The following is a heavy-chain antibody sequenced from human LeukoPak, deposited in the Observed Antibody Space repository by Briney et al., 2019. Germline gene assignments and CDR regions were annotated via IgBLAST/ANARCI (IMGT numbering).Heavy chain of an antibody. Sequence: SETLSLTCAVCGGSFSGYYWSWIRQPPGKGLEWIGEINHSGSTNYNPSPKSRVTISVDTSKNQFSLKLSSVTAADTAVYYCAILGGYSPNWFDPWGQGTLVTVSS. CDR1: GGSFSGYY. CDR2: INHSGST. D-gene: IGHD3-22*01. J-gene: IGHJ5*02. CDR3: AILGGYSPNWFDP. V-gene: IGHV4-34*01.